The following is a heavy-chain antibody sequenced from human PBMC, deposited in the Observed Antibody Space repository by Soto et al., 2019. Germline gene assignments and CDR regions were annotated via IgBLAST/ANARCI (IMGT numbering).Heavy chain of an antibody. V-gene: IGHV4-4*02. D-gene: IGHD5-18*01. J-gene: IGHJ5*02. CDR1: GGSISSSNW. Sequence: SETLSLTCAVSGGSISSSNWWSWVRQPPGKGLEWIGEIYHSGSTNYNPSLKSRVTISVDKSKNQFSLKLSSVTAADTAVYYCARGNTVDTAMVGDNWFDPWGQGTLVTVSS. CDR2: IYHSGST. CDR3: ARGNTVDTAMVGDNWFDP.